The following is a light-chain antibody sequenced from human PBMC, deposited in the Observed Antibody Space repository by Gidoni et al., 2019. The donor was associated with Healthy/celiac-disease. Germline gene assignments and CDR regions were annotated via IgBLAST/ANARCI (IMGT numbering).Light chain of an antibody. Sequence: EIVMTQSPATLSLSPGERATRSCRASQGVSSNLAWYQQKPGQAPRLLIYGASTRATGVPARFSGSGSGTEFTLTISSLQSEDFAVYYCQQYNNWHPMYTFGQGTKLEIK. CDR1: QGVSSN. J-gene: IGKJ2*01. CDR2: GAS. V-gene: IGKV3-15*01. CDR3: QQYNNWHPMYT.